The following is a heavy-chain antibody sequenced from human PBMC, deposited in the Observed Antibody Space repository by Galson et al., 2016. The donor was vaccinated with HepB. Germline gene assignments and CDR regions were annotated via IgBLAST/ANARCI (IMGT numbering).Heavy chain of an antibody. CDR1: GFTFSSYT. J-gene: IGHJ3*02. CDR3: AAEYSSSMGAFDI. D-gene: IGHD6-6*01. Sequence: SLRLSCAASGFTFSSYTMHWVRQAPGKGLEWVAVILYNGGSDYHADSVKGRLTISRDKSKNTLYLQMNSLIAEDTAVYYCAAEYSSSMGAFDIWGQGTMVTVSS. CDR2: ILYNGGSD. V-gene: IGHV3-30-3*01.